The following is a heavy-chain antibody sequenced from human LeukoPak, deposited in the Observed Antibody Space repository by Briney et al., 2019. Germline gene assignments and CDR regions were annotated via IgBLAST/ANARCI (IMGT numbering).Heavy chain of an antibody. Sequence: GGSLRLSCEASGFTFKTYAMNWVRQAPGKGLEWISHISSVSSTINYADSVKGRFTISRDNAKNLLYLQMNSLRGEDTAVYYCARDRGSTTMARGVNHCWGQGTLVTVSS. J-gene: IGHJ4*02. CDR2: ISSVSSTI. V-gene: IGHV3-48*03. D-gene: IGHD3-10*01. CDR1: GFTFKTYA. CDR3: ARDRGSTTMARGVNHC.